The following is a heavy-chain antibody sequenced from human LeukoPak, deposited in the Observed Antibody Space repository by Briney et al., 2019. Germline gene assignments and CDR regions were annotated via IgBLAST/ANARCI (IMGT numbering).Heavy chain of an antibody. CDR2: IYSGGST. CDR3: ARAPPNYYGSGSYFDY. Sequence: GGSLRLSCAASGFTVSSNYMSWVRQAPGKGLEWVSVIYSGGSTYYADSVKGRFTISRGNSKNTLYLQMNSLRAEDTAVYYCARAPPNYYGSGSYFDYWGQGTLVTVSS. J-gene: IGHJ4*02. V-gene: IGHV3-53*01. D-gene: IGHD3-10*01. CDR1: GFTVSSNY.